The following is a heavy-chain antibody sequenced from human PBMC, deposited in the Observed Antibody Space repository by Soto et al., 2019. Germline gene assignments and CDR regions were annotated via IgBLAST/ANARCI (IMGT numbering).Heavy chain of an antibody. D-gene: IGHD6-19*01. V-gene: IGHV1-8*01. CDR3: ARGIEVAVAGTGRALDI. J-gene: IGHJ3*02. Sequence: ASVKVSCKASGYTFTSYDINWVRQATGQGLEWMGWMNPNSGNTGYAQKFQGRVTMTRNTSISTAYMELSSLRSEDTAVYYCARGIEVAVAGTGRALDIWGQGTMVTVSS. CDR2: MNPNSGNT. CDR1: GYTFTSYD.